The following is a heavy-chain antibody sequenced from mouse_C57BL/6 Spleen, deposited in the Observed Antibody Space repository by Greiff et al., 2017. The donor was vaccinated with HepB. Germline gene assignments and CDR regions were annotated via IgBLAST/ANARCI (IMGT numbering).Heavy chain of an antibody. Sequence: VKLVESGPELVKPGASVKISCKASGYAFSSSWMNWVKQRPGKGLEWIGRIYPGDGDTNYNGKFKGKATLTADKSSSTAYMQLSSLTSEDSAVYFCARWGYDSWYFDVWGTGTTVTVSS. V-gene: IGHV1-82*01. CDR1: GYAFSSSW. CDR2: IYPGDGDT. CDR3: ARWGYDSWYFDV. J-gene: IGHJ1*03. D-gene: IGHD2-4*01.